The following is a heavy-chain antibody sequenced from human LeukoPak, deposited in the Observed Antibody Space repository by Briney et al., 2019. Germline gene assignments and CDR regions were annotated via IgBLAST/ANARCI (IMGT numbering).Heavy chain of an antibody. J-gene: IGHJ5*02. V-gene: IGHV1-18*01. CDR3: ARHTWSGSYVNWFDP. CDR2: ISAYNGNT. D-gene: IGHD1-26*01. CDR1: GYTFTSYG. Sequence: ASVKVSFKASGYTFTSYGISWVRQAPGQGLEWMGWISAYNGNTNYAQKLQGRVTMTTDTSTSTAYMELRSLRSDDTAVYYCARHTWSGSYVNWFDPWGQGTLVTVSS.